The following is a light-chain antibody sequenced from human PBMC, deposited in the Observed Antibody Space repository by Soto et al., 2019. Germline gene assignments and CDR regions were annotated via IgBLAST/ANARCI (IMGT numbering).Light chain of an antibody. CDR1: QSVSSNY. Sequence: EIVLTQSPGTLSLSPGERATLSCRASQSVSSNYLSWYQQKPCQAPRLLIYGASSMATGIPDRFSGSGSGTDFTLTISRLEPEDFAVYYCQQYGSSPTFGQGTKVEIK. V-gene: IGKV3-20*01. CDR3: QQYGSSPT. J-gene: IGKJ1*01. CDR2: GAS.